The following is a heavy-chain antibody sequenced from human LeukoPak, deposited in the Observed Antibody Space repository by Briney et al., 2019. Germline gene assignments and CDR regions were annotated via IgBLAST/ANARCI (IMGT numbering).Heavy chain of an antibody. CDR2: ISGSGDNT. CDR1: GFIFSSYA. CDR3: AKVDSRQSRSAFDI. Sequence: GGSLRLSCAVSGFIFSSYAMSWVRQAPGKGLEWVSSISGSGDNTHYADSVEGRFTISRDNSKNTLYLQMNSLRAEDTAVYYCAKVDSRQSRSAFDIWGQGTLVTVSS. J-gene: IGHJ3*02. V-gene: IGHV3-23*01.